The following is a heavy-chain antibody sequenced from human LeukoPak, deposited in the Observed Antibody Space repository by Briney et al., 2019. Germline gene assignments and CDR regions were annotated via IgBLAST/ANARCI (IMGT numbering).Heavy chain of an antibody. J-gene: IGHJ4*02. D-gene: IGHD6-25*01. CDR3: ARVGITAATADY. Sequence: ASVKASCKASGYTFTRYYMHWVRQAPGQGLEWMGIINPSGGSTSYTQKFQGRVTMTSDTSTSTVYMELNDLTSEDTAVYFCARVGITAATADYWGQGTLVTVSS. CDR2: INPSGGST. V-gene: IGHV1-46*01. CDR1: GYTFTRYY.